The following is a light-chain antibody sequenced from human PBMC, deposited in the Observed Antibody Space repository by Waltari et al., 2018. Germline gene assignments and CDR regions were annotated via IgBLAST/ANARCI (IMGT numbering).Light chain of an antibody. CDR1: SLRSYY. CDR2: DKN. V-gene: IGLV3-19*01. CDR3: HSRDASGVAGS. J-gene: IGLJ2*01. Sequence: SSELTQDPAVSVAMGPTVRIPCQGASLRSYYASWYQHRPGQAPILVIYDKNNRPSGVPDRFSGSSSHNTGSLTITGAQAEDEASYYCHSRDASGVAGSFGGGTKLTVL.